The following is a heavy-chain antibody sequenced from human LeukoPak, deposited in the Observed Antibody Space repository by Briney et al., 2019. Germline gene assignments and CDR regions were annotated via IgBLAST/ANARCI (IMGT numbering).Heavy chain of an antibody. V-gene: IGHV3-48*04. CDR1: GFTVRTHS. Sequence: GGSLRLSCTASGFTVRTHSMSWVRQAPGKGLEWVSYISSSGKTIYYADSTKGRFTVSRDNAKNSLYLQMNSLRAEDTAVYYCATTSIAAAVPGCFDYWGQGTLVTVFS. J-gene: IGHJ4*02. CDR3: ATTSIAAAVPGCFDY. D-gene: IGHD6-13*01. CDR2: ISSSGKTI.